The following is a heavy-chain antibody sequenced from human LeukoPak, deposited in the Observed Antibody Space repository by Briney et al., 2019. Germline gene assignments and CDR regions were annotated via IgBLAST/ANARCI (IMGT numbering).Heavy chain of an antibody. CDR3: ARQGEVDTANY. CDR2: IYPGGSQI. V-gene: IGHV5-51*01. CDR1: SYNFANYW. D-gene: IGHD5-18*01. J-gene: IGHJ4*02. Sequence: GESLKISCKASSYNFANYWFGWVRQMPGKGLEWMGLIYPGGSQIVYSPSFQGQVTISVDWSTSTVYLQWSTLKASDTAMYYCARQGEVDTANYWGQGTLVTVSS.